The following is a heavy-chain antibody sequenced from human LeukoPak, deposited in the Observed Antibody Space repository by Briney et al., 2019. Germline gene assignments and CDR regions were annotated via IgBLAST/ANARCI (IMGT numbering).Heavy chain of an antibody. J-gene: IGHJ3*02. D-gene: IGHD2-8*01. V-gene: IGHV4-4*07. Sequence: SETLSLTCTVSGTFISPYHWSWFRRSAGKGLEWIDLMYSSGSSNYSPSLKSRLTISPDNSKNQFSLRLSSVTAADTAVYYCARVLCVSNGICYAFDIWGQGTTVIVSS. CDR2: MYSSGSS. CDR1: GTFISPYH. CDR3: ARVLCVSNGICYAFDI.